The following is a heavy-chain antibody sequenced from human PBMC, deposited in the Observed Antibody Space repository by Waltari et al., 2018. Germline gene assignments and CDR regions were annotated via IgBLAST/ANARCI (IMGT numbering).Heavy chain of an antibody. D-gene: IGHD6-13*01. V-gene: IGHV3-23*04. Sequence: EVQLVESGGGLVQPGGSLRLSCAASGFTFSSYAMSWVRQAPGKGLEWVSTLSGSGGSIYYTDSVKGRFTISRDNSKNTLYLQMNSLRAEDTAIYYRVNSPPFSSSSWYYYFDYWGQGILVTVSS. CDR2: LSGSGGSI. CDR1: GFTFSSYA. CDR3: VNSPPFSSSSWYYYFDY. J-gene: IGHJ4*02.